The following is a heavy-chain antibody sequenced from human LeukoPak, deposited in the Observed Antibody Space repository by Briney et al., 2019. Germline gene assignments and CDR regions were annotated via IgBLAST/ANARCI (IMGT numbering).Heavy chain of an antibody. CDR2: INTNTGNP. V-gene: IGHV7-4-1*02. D-gene: IGHD3-10*01. J-gene: IGHJ4*02. CDR3: ARDRLTLYGSGRPRGAFGY. CDR1: GYTFTKYG. Sequence: ASVKVSCEASGYTFTKYGITWVRQAPGQGLEWMGWINTNTGNPTYAQGFTGRFVFSLDTSVSTAYLQISSLKAEDTAVYYCARDRLTLYGSGRPRGAFGYWGQGTLVTVSS.